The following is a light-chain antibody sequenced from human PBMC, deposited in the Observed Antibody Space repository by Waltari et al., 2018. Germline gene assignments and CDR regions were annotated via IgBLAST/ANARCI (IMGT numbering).Light chain of an antibody. CDR2: EVS. V-gene: IGLV2-14*01. J-gene: IGLJ1*01. CDR3: SSFTTTNAPYV. CDR1: SSDVGGYNF. Sequence: QSALTQPASVSGSPGQSIAISCTGTSSDVGGYNFVTRYQPHPGKAPKVRIYEVSNRPSGVSNRFSGSKSGNTASLTISGLQAEDEADYYCSSFTTTNAPYVFGAGTKVTVL.